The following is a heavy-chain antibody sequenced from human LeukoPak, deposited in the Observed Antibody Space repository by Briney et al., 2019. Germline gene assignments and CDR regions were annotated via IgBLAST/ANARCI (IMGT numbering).Heavy chain of an antibody. CDR2: INPSGGGT. V-gene: IGHV1-46*01. J-gene: IGHJ4*02. CDR1: GYTFTSSS. D-gene: IGHD3-16*01. Sequence: ASVKVSCKASGYTFTSSSLHWVRQAPGQGLQWMGIINPSGGGTSYAQKFQDRVTMTRDTSTSTVYMELSSLRSEDTAIYYCARDFGGWRALDYWGQGTLVTVSS. CDR3: ARDFGGWRALDY.